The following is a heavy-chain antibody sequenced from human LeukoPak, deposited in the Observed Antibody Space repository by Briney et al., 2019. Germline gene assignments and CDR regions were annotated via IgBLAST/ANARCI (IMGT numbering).Heavy chain of an antibody. CDR2: IIPIFGTA. CDR3: ARDALPYSSSWYFYY. Sequence: GASVKVSCKASGGTFSSYAISWVRQAPGQGLEWMGGIIPIFGTANYAQKFQGRATITADESTSTAYMELSSLRSEDTAVYYCARDALPYSSSWYFYYWGQGTLVTVSS. CDR1: GGTFSSYA. D-gene: IGHD6-13*01. V-gene: IGHV1-69*13. J-gene: IGHJ4*02.